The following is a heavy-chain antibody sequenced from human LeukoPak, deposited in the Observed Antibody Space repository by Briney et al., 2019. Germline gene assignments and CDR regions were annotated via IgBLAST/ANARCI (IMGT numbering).Heavy chain of an antibody. CDR1: GGSISSYY. V-gene: IGHV4-59*01. Sequence: PSETLSLTCTVSGGSISSYYWSWIRQPPGKGLEWIGYIYYSGSTNYNPSLESRVTISVDTSKNQFSLKLSSVTAADTAVYYCARAVFSLRFGELRTAWDYWGQGTLVTVSS. J-gene: IGHJ4*02. CDR3: ARAVFSLRFGELRTAWDY. D-gene: IGHD3-10*01. CDR2: IYYSGST.